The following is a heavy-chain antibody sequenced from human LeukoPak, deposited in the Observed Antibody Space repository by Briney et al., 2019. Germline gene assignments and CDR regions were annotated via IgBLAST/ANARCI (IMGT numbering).Heavy chain of an antibody. CDR1: GFTFSNFA. CDR2: IYSGGST. V-gene: IGHV3-66*02. Sequence: GGSLRLSCAASGFTFSNFAMSWVRQAPGKGLEWVSVIYSGGSTYYADSVKGRFTISRDNSKDTLYLQMNSLRAEDTAVYYCAGLVVPAAKSYYYYYMDVWGKGTTVTVSS. J-gene: IGHJ6*03. D-gene: IGHD2-2*01. CDR3: AGLVVPAAKSYYYYYMDV.